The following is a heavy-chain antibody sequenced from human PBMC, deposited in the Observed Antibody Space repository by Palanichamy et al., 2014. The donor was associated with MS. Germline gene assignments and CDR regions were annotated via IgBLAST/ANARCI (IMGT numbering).Heavy chain of an antibody. J-gene: IGHJ4*02. CDR1: GFTFSSYG. V-gene: IGHV3-33*01. CDR2: IWYDGSNK. CDR3: ARVLLNPNDPDIVATIDY. D-gene: IGHD5-12*01. Sequence: QVQLVESGGGVVQPGRSLRLSCAASGFTFSSYGMHWVRQAPGKGLEWVAVIWYDGSNKYYADSVKGRFTISRDNSKNTLYLQMNSLRAEDTAVCYCARVLLNPNDPDIVATIDYWGQGTLVTVSS.